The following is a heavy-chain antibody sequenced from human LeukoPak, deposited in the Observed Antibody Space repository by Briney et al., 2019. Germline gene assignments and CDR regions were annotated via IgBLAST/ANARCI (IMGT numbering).Heavy chain of an antibody. V-gene: IGHV1-18*01. CDR1: GYRFTSYG. J-gene: IGHJ4*02. CDR2: VSTYNDKK. CDR3: ARHSGSCAFDY. D-gene: IGHD1-26*01. Sequence: ASVKVSCKTSGYRFTSYGISWVRQAPGQGLEWMGWVSTYNDKKDYAQKFQGRVIMTTDTSTTTAYMELGSLRSDDTAVYYCARHSGSCAFDYWGQGTLVTVSS.